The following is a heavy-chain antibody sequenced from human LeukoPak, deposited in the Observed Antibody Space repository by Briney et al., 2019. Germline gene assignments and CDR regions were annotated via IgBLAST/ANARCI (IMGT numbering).Heavy chain of an antibody. CDR2: INPSSGGT. Sequence: ASVKVSCKASGYTFTGYYMHWVRQAPGQGPEWMGWINPSSGGTNYAQKFQGRVTMTRDTSISTAYMELSRLRSDDTAVYYCARDMFIVVVPAARYYYYGMDVWGQGTTVTVSS. V-gene: IGHV1-2*02. J-gene: IGHJ6*02. CDR3: ARDMFIVVVPAARYYYYGMDV. D-gene: IGHD2-2*01. CDR1: GYTFTGYY.